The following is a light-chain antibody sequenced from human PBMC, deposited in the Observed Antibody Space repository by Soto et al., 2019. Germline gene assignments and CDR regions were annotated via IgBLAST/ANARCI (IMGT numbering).Light chain of an antibody. V-gene: IGKV3-20*01. CDR1: QSVSGSY. J-gene: IGKJ1*01. CDR3: QQYGSSQT. CDR2: GAS. Sequence: EIVLTQSPGTLSLSPGERATLSCRASQSVSGSYLAWYQQKPGQAPRLLIYGASSRATGIPDRFSGSGSGTDFTLTITRLEPEDFAVYYSQQYGSSQTFGQGTKVEIK.